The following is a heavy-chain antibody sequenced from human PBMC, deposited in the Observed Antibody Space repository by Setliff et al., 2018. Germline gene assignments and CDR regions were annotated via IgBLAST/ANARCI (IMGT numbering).Heavy chain of an antibody. J-gene: IGHJ4*02. CDR1: GFTFSRYW. V-gene: IGHV3-7*01. CDR3: ARDGGEY. Sequence: PGGSLRLSCAASGFTFSRYWMSWVRQAPGKGLEWVANIKQDGSEKYYVDSVEGRFTISRDNAKNSLYLQMNSLRAEDTAVYCCARDGGEYWGQGTLVTVSS. CDR2: IKQDGSEK. D-gene: IGHD3-16*01.